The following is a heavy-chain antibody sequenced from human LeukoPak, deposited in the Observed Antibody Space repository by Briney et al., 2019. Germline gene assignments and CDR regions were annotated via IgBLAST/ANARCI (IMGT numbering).Heavy chain of an antibody. CDR3: AKWGDYCSSTSCSSYYYYYYMDV. J-gene: IGHJ6*03. CDR1: GFTFSSYA. D-gene: IGHD2-2*01. CDR2: ISGSGGST. Sequence: GGSLRLSCAASGFTFSSYAMSWVRQAPGKGLEWVSAISGSGGSTYYAGSVKGRFTISRDNSKNTLYLQMNSLRAEDTAVYYCAKWGDYCSSTSCSSYYYYYYMDVWGKGTTVTVSS. V-gene: IGHV3-23*01.